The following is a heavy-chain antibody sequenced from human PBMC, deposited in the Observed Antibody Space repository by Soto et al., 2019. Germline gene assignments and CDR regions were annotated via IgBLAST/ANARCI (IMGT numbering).Heavy chain of an antibody. J-gene: IGHJ4*02. V-gene: IGHV3-74*01. Sequence: GGSLRLSCAASGFIFDSDWMHWVRQAPGQGLVWVSRINTDGSGTSYADSVKGRFTISRDNSKNTLYLQMNSLRAEDTAVYYCARFKGCSGGSCYSYFDYWGQGTLVTVSS. D-gene: IGHD2-15*01. CDR1: GFIFDSDW. CDR3: ARFKGCSGGSCYSYFDY. CDR2: INTDGSGT.